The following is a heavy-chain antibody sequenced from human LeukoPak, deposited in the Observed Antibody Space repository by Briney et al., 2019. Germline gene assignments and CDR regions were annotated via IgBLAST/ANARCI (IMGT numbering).Heavy chain of an antibody. D-gene: IGHD3-16*01. CDR2: ISSSSSTI. V-gene: IGHV3-48*04. Sequence: GGSLRLSCAASGFTFSSYSMNWVRPAPGRGLVWVSYISSSSSTIYYADSVKGRFTISRDNAKNSLYLQTNSLRAEDTAVYYCARDSRGGGVDYWGQGTLVTVSS. CDR3: ARDSRGGGVDY. CDR1: GFTFSSYS. J-gene: IGHJ4*02.